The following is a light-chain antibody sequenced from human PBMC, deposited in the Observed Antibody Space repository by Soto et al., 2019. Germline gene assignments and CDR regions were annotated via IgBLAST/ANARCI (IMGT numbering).Light chain of an antibody. CDR2: GAS. CDR3: QQYNNWPPTWT. Sequence: EIVMTQSPATLSVSPGERATLSCRASQSVSSNLAWYQQKPGQAPSLLIHGASTRATGIPARFSGSGSGTEFTLTISSLQSEDFAIYYCQQYNNWPPTWTFGQGTKVDIK. J-gene: IGKJ1*01. V-gene: IGKV3-15*01. CDR1: QSVSSN.